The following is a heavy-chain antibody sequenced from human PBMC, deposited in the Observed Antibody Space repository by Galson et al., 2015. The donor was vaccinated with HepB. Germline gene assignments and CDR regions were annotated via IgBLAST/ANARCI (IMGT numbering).Heavy chain of an antibody. D-gene: IGHD6-19*01. Sequence: SLRLSCAASGFTFSSYSIHWVREAPGKGLEWEAIISHDGRNTYYAYSVKGRFTISRDNSRNTLYLQMNGLRSDDTAVYYCARERGAGWYEGNDYWGQGTRVVVSS. J-gene: IGHJ4*02. CDR3: ARERGAGWYEGNDY. CDR2: ISHDGRNT. CDR1: GFTFSSYS. V-gene: IGHV3-30*04.